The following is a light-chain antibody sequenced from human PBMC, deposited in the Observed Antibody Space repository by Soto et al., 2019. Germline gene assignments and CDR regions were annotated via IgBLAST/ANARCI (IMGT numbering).Light chain of an antibody. CDR3: QQRSNWPPIT. Sequence: EIVLTQSPGTLSLSPGERATLSCRASQSVTSGYLAWYQQQPNQAPRLLIYGASSRATGIPDRFSGSGSGTDFTLTISSLEPEDFAIYYCQQRSNWPPITFGQGTRLEIK. J-gene: IGKJ5*01. CDR2: GAS. V-gene: IGKV3D-20*02. CDR1: QSVTSGY.